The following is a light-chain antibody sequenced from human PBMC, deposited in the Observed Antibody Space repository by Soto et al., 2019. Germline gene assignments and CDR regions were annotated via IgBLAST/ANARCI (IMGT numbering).Light chain of an antibody. CDR3: KQYYSYPWT. J-gene: IGKJ1*01. V-gene: IGKV1-8*01. CDR1: QGIRSY. Sequence: AIRITPSPSSLSASTPYSVEIPFSSSQGIRSYLAWYQQKPGKARKLLIYAASTLRSGVPSRFSGSGSGTDFTLTISCLQSEAFATYYCKQYYSYPWTFGKGTKVDLK. CDR2: AAS.